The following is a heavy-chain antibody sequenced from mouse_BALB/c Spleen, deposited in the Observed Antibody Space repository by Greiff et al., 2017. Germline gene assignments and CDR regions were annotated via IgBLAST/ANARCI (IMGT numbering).Heavy chain of an antibody. D-gene: IGHD1-1*01. Sequence: EVKVVESGGGLVQPGGSRKLSCAASGFTFSSFGMHWVRQAPEKGLEWVAYISSGSSTIYYADTVKGRFTISRDNPKNTLFLQMTSLRSEDTAMYYCARDYYGSSGAMDYWGQGTSVTVSS. CDR1: GFTFSSFG. CDR3: ARDYYGSSGAMDY. CDR2: ISSGSSTI. V-gene: IGHV5-17*02. J-gene: IGHJ4*01.